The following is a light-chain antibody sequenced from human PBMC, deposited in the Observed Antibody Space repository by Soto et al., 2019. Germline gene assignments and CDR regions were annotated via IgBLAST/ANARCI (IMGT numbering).Light chain of an antibody. V-gene: IGKV1-9*01. CDR1: QGVSSH. Sequence: DIQMTQSPPSVSASVGDRVTITCRASQGVSSHLAWHQQKPGKAPKLLIYEVSTLQSGVPSRFSGSGSGTDFTLTISSLQPEDFATYYCQHLNGYPITFGQGTRLEIK. CDR2: EVS. J-gene: IGKJ5*01. CDR3: QHLNGYPIT.